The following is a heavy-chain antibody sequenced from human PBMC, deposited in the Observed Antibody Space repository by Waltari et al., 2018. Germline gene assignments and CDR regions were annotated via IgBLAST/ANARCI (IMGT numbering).Heavy chain of an antibody. CDR2: IYYSGST. D-gene: IGHD3-22*01. CDR1: GGSISSYY. J-gene: IGHJ3*02. Sequence: QVQLQESGPGLVKPSETLSLTCTVSGGSISSYYWSWIRQPPGKGLEWIGYIYYSGSTNYNPSLKSRVTISVDTSKNQFSLKLSSVTAADTAVYYCARVADIYDSSGYPDAFDIWGQGTMVTVSS. CDR3: ARVADIYDSSGYPDAFDI. V-gene: IGHV4-59*01.